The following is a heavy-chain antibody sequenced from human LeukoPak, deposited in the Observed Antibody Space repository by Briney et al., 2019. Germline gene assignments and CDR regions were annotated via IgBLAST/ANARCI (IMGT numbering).Heavy chain of an antibody. Sequence: GGSLRLSCAASGFTFSSYSINWVRQAPGKGLEWVSSISSSSSYIYYADSVKGRFTISRDNAKNSLYLQMNSLRAEDTAVYYCARGPGGAFDIWGQGTMVTVSS. CDR2: ISSSSSYI. V-gene: IGHV3-21*01. CDR3: ARGPGGAFDI. J-gene: IGHJ3*02. CDR1: GFTFSSYS. D-gene: IGHD1-14*01.